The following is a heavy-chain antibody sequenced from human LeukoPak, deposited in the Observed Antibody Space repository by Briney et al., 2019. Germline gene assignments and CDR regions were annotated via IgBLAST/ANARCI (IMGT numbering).Heavy chain of an antibody. CDR3: ARGPDWTYSTSYFDC. J-gene: IGHJ4*02. CDR1: GFTFSNAW. CDR2: IKQDGSDK. Sequence: GGSLRLSCAASGFTFSNAWMSWVRQAPGKGLEWVASIKQDGSDKYYVDSVKGRFTISRDNTENSLSLQMNSLRAEDTAVYYCARGPDWTYSTSYFDCWGQGTLVTVSS. V-gene: IGHV3-7*01. D-gene: IGHD3-9*01.